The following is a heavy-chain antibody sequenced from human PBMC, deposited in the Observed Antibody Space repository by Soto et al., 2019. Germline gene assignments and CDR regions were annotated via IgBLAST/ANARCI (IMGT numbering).Heavy chain of an antibody. D-gene: IGHD6-19*01. J-gene: IGHJ4*02. V-gene: IGHV3-30-3*01. CDR3: ARDKSPYSSVCHNRHFDD. Sequence: QVQLVESGGGVVQPGRSLRLSCAASGFTFSSYAMHWVRQAPGKGLEWVAVMSYDGSNKYYADSVKGRFTISRDNSKNTLYLQMNSLRAEDTAVYYCARDKSPYSSVCHNRHFDDWGQGTLVTVSS. CDR2: MSYDGSNK. CDR1: GFTFSSYA.